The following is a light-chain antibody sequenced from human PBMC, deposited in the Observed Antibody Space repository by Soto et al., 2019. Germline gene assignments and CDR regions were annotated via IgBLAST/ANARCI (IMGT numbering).Light chain of an antibody. V-gene: IGLV4-69*01. CDR3: QTWGTGSSVV. J-gene: IGLJ2*01. CDR1: SGHSNYA. Sequence: QSVLTQSPSASASLGASVKLTCTLSSGHSNYAIAWHQQQPEKGPRYLMKLNSDGSHIKGDGIPDRFSGSSSGAERYLSISSLQPEDEADYYCQTWGTGSSVVFGGGTKLTVL. CDR2: LNSDGSH.